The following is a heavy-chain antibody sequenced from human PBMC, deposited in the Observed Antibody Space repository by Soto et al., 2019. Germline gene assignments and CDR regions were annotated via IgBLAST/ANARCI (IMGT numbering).Heavy chain of an antibody. CDR3: ATSLRSYYGDYFDY. D-gene: IGHD4-17*01. Sequence: ASVKVSCKASGYTFTSYGISWVRQALGQRLEWMGWISAYNGNTNYAQKLQGRVTMTTDTSTSTAYMELRSLRSDDTAVYYCATSLRSYYGDYFDYWGQGTLVTVSS. CDR2: ISAYNGNT. V-gene: IGHV1-18*01. J-gene: IGHJ4*02. CDR1: GYTFTSYG.